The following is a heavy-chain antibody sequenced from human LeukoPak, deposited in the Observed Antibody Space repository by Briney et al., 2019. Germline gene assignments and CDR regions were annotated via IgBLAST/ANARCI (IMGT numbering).Heavy chain of an antibody. CDR2: ISSSSSYI. Sequence: PWGSLRLSCAASGFTFSSYSMNWVRQAPGKGLEWVSSISSSSSYIYSEDSVKGRFTISRDNAKNSLYLQMNSLRAEDTAVYYCARRMITFGGVIVSPPDYWGQGTLVTVSS. J-gene: IGHJ4*02. D-gene: IGHD3-16*02. CDR1: GFTFSSYS. V-gene: IGHV3-21*01. CDR3: ARRMITFGGVIVSPPDY.